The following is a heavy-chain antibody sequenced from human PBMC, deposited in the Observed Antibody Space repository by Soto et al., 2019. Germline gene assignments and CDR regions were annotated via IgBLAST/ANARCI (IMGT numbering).Heavy chain of an antibody. V-gene: IGHV3-9*01. CDR3: AKDIATTPRYFDY. D-gene: IGHD4-17*01. Sequence: LRLSCAAPGFTLDDYAMHWVRQAPGKGLEWVSGISWNSGSIGYADSVKGRFTISRDNAKNSLYLQMNSLRAEDTALYYCAKDIATTPRYFDYWGQGTLVTVSS. J-gene: IGHJ4*02. CDR1: GFTLDDYA. CDR2: ISWNSGSI.